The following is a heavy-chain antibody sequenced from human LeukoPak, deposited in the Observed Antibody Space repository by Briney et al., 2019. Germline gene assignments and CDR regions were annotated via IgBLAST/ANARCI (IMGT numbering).Heavy chain of an antibody. Sequence: GSLRLSCAASGLTFSDHHLTWIRQAPGKGPEWVSYITSSGDSVSYADSVKGRFTISRDNAKNSLYLQMNSLRAEDTAVYYCGRGHWGLDYWGQGTLVTVSS. CDR3: GRGHWGLDY. V-gene: IGHV3-11*01. CDR1: GLTFSDHH. CDR2: ITSSGDSV. J-gene: IGHJ4*02. D-gene: IGHD7-27*01.